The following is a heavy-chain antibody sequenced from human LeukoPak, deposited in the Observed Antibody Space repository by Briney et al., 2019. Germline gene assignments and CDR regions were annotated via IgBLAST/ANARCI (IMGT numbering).Heavy chain of an antibody. V-gene: IGHV4-39*07. CDR1: GDSISSSNYY. CDR3: ARGPMQIDY. J-gene: IGHJ4*02. Sequence: SETLSLTCTVSGDSISSSNYYWGWIRQPPGKGLEWIGSAYYSGSTYYNPSLKSRVTISVDTSKNQFSLKLSSVTAADTAVYYCARGPMQIDYWGQGTLVTVSS. CDR2: AYYSGST.